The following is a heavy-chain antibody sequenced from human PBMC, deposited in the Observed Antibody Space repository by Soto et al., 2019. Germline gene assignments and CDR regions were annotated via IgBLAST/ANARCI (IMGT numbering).Heavy chain of an antibody. V-gene: IGHV4-31*03. CDR3: ARGGLYFGDADVEPDK. Sequence: QVQLQESGPGLVKPSQTLSLTCTVSGGPIASGGHYWSWIRQDTGKGLEWIGYIYYGGNSYYNPSLKSRMTLSVDTSNQQVSLRLSSVTAADTAVYYCARGGLYFGDADVEPDKWGQGTLVTVSP. J-gene: IGHJ4*02. CDR1: GGPIASGGHY. D-gene: IGHD2-21*01. CDR2: IYYGGNS.